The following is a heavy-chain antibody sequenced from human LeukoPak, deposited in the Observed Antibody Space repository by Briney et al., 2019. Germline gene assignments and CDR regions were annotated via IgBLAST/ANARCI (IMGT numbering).Heavy chain of an antibody. CDR3: ARDRSSGWSFDF. D-gene: IGHD6-19*01. Sequence: ASVKVSCKASGYTFTGYYIHWVRQAPGQGLEWMGIINPSSGGTSYEQKFQGRITMTRDTSTSTIYMELSSLRSEDTAVYYCARDRSSGWSFDFWGQGTLVTVSS. J-gene: IGHJ5*01. CDR1: GYTFTGYY. V-gene: IGHV1-46*01. CDR2: INPSSGGT.